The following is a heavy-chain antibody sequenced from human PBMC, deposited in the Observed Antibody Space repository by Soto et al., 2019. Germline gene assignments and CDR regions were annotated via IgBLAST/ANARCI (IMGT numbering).Heavy chain of an antibody. CDR2: IYFDGITT. D-gene: IGHD3-22*01. V-gene: IGHV3-74*01. CDR3: ARHLHYYDSSGDAFDI. CDR1: GFTFNTHW. Sequence: GGSLRLSCTASGFTFNTHWMHWVRQAPGKGLVWVSRIYFDGITTNYADSVKGRLTVSRDNAKNTLYLQMNSLRAEDTAVYYCARHLHYYDSSGDAFDIWGQGTMVTVSS. J-gene: IGHJ3*02.